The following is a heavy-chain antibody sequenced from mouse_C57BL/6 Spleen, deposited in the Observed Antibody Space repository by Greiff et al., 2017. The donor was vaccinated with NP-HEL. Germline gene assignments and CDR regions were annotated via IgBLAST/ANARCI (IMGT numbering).Heavy chain of an antibody. Sequence: EVMLVESGGGLVKPGGSLKLSCAASGFTFSDYGMHWVRQAPEKGLEWVAYISSGSSTIYYADTVKGRFTISGDNAKNTLFLQMTSLRSEDTAMYYCARPLYYDYAWFAYWGQGTLVTVSA. D-gene: IGHD2-4*01. CDR3: ARPLYYDYAWFAY. CDR1: GFTFSDYG. CDR2: ISSGSSTI. V-gene: IGHV5-17*01. J-gene: IGHJ3*01.